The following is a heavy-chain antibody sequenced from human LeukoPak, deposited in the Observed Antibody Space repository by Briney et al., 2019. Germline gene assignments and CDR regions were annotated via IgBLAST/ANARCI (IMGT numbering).Heavy chain of an antibody. CDR2: ISGYNGDT. CDR1: GYTFTNYG. D-gene: IGHD3-3*01. V-gene: IGHV1-18*01. Sequence: ASVKVSCKASGYTFTNYGIGCVRQAPGQGLEWMGWISGYNGDTNYARKLQGRVTMTTDTSTTTAYMELKSLRSDDTAVYYCARDFYDFWSGYRLHAFDIWGQGTMVSVSS. J-gene: IGHJ3*02. CDR3: ARDFYDFWSGYRLHAFDI.